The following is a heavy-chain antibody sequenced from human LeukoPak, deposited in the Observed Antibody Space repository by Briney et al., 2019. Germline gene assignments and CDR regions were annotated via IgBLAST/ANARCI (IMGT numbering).Heavy chain of an antibody. J-gene: IGHJ6*03. D-gene: IGHD6-19*01. V-gene: IGHV3-30*02. CDR1: GFTFSSYG. Sequence: GGSLRLSCAASGFTFSSYGMHWVRQAPGKGLEWVAFIRYDGSNKYYADSVKGRFTISRDNSKHTLYLQMNSLRAEDTAVYYCAKDLFTGSGGYYYMDLWGKETTVSVSS. CDR3: AKDLFTGSGGYYYMDL. CDR2: IRYDGSNK.